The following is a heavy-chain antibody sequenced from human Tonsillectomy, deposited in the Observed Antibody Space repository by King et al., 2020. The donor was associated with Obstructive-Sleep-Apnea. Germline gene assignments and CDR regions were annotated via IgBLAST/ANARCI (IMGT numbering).Heavy chain of an antibody. J-gene: IGHJ3*02. CDR2: ISAYNGNT. CDR1: GYTFTSYG. CDR3: ARVPSGSYYDAFDI. V-gene: IGHV1-18*04. D-gene: IGHD1-26*01. Sequence: QLVQSGAEVKKPGASVKVSCKASGYTFTSYGISWGRQAPGQGLEGMGWISAYNGNTNYAQKLQGRVTMTTDTSTSTAYMELRSLRSDDTAVYYCARVPSGSYYDAFDIWGQGTMVTVSS.